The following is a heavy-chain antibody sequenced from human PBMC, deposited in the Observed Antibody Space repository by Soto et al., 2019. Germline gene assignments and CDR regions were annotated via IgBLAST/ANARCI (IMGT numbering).Heavy chain of an antibody. CDR2: AYYSGDT. V-gene: IGHV4-59*01. CDR1: GGSISRYY. CDR3: ARDRSTYGGGGTGEVKENWFDP. J-gene: IGHJ5*02. Sequence: SETLSLTCSVSGGSISRYYWSWIRQPPGKGLEWIGYAYYSGDTGYNPSLQSRVTMAVDTSKNQVSLKLTSVTAADTAVYYCARDRSTYGGGGTGEVKENWFDPWGQGALVTVSS. D-gene: IGHD2-8*01.